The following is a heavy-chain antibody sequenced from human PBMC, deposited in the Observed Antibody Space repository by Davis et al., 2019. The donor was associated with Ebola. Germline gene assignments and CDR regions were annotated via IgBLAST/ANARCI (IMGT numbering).Heavy chain of an antibody. CDR1: GFTFSGSA. J-gene: IGHJ4*02. CDR3: TSAQQMVDY. CDR2: IRSKANSYAT. V-gene: IGHV3-73*01. D-gene: IGHD6-13*01. Sequence: GGSLRLSCAASGFTFSGSAMHWVRQASGKGLEWVGRIRSKANSYATAYAASVKGSFTISRDDSKNTAYLQMNSLTTEDTAVSYSTSAQQMVDYWGQGTMVTVSS.